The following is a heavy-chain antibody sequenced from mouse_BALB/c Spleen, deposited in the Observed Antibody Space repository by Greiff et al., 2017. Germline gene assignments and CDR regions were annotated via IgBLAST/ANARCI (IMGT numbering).Heavy chain of an antibody. Sequence: EVKVEESGGGLVKPGGSLKLSCAASGFTFSSYAMSWVRQTPEKRLEWVASISSGGSTYYPDSVKGRFTISRDNARNILYLQMSSLRSEDTAMYYCARKIYYYGRGDYFDYWGQGTTLTVSS. V-gene: IGHV5-6-5*01. J-gene: IGHJ2*01. CDR1: GFTFSSYA. CDR2: ISSGGST. CDR3: ARKIYYYGRGDYFDY. D-gene: IGHD1-1*01.